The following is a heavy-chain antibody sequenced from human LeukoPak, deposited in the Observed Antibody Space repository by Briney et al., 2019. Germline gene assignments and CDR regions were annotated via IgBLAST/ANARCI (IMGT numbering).Heavy chain of an antibody. CDR2: TYYRSKWYN. Sequence: SQTLSLTCAISGDSVSSNSAAWNWIRQSPSRGLEWLGRTYYRSKWYNDYAVSVKSRITINPDTSKNQFSLQLNSVTPEDTAGYYCARAGWLVRGGDFDYWGQGTLVTVSS. V-gene: IGHV6-1*01. CDR1: GDSVSSNSAA. CDR3: ARAGWLVRGGDFDY. D-gene: IGHD6-19*01. J-gene: IGHJ4*02.